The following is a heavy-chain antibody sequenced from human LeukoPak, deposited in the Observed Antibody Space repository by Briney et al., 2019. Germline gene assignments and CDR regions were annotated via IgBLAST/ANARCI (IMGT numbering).Heavy chain of an antibody. CDR1: GFTFSSYA. V-gene: IGHV3-30*01. J-gene: IGHJ4*02. D-gene: IGHD5-24*01. CDR3: ARGDGDGYPVGY. Sequence: GGSLRLSCAASGFTFSSYAMHWVRQAPGKGLEWVAVISYDGSNKYYADSVKGRFTISRDNSKNTLYLQMNSLRAEDTAVYYCARGDGDGYPVGYWGRGTLVTVSS. CDR2: ISYDGSNK.